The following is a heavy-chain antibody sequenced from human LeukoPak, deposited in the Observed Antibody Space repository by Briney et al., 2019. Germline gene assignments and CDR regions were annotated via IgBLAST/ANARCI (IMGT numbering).Heavy chain of an antibody. J-gene: IGHJ5*02. Sequence: ASVKVSCKASGYTFTSYGISWVRQAPGQGLEWMGWISVYNGNTNYAQKLQGRVTMTTDTSTSTAYMELRSLRSDDTAVYYCARVGGSSRYIFVSANWFDPWGQGTLVTVSS. CDR3: ARVGGSSRYIFVSANWFDP. CDR1: GYTFTSYG. V-gene: IGHV1-18*01. D-gene: IGHD6-13*01. CDR2: ISVYNGNT.